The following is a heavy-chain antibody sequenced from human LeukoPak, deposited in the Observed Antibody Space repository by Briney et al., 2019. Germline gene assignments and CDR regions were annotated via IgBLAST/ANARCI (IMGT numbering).Heavy chain of an antibody. D-gene: IGHD2-15*01. Sequence: GGSVRLSCTASGFTFSSYAMSWVRQAPGKGLEWVSAISGSGGSTYYADSVKGRFTISRDNSKNTFYLEMNSLRVEDTAIYYCAKEIGYCSGGSCYSKEYFLHWGQGTLVIVSS. CDR2: ISGSGGST. CDR1: GFTFSSYA. J-gene: IGHJ1*01. CDR3: AKEIGYCSGGSCYSKEYFLH. V-gene: IGHV3-23*01.